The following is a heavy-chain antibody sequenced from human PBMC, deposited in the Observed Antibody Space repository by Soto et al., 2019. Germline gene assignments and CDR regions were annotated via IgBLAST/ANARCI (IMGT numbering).Heavy chain of an antibody. V-gene: IGHV1-46*01. Sequence: XSVKLSCKASGYSFTSYYMGWVRQAPGQGLEWMGIINPSGGSTSYAQKFQGRVTMTRDTSTSTVYMELSSLRSEDTAVYYCAREPPNPGNRHGMDAWGQGTTVTVS. J-gene: IGHJ6*02. CDR1: GYSFTSYY. D-gene: IGHD4-4*01. CDR3: AREPPNPGNRHGMDA. CDR2: INPSGGST.